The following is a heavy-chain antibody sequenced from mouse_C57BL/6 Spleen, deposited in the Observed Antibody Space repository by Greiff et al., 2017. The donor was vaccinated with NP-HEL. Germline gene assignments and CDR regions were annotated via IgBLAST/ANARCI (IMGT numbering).Heavy chain of an antibody. J-gene: IGHJ4*01. D-gene: IGHD2-4*01. CDR2: ISSGSSTI. CDR3: APPDYDEEWYYGMDY. Sequence: EVQLQESGGGLLKPGGSLKLSCAASGFTFSDYGMHWVRQAPEKGLEWVAYISSGSSTIYYADTVKGRFTILRDNAKNTMFLQMTSLRSKDTAMCYCAPPDYDEEWYYGMDYRGEETSVTVSS. CDR1: GFTFSDYG. V-gene: IGHV5-17*01.